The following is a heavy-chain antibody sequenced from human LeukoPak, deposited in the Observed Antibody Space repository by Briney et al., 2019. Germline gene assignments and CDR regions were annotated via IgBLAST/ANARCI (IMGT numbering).Heavy chain of an antibody. V-gene: IGHV4-34*01. CDR2: IKPGGIT. CDR1: GGSLCNYY. Sequence: SETLSLTCTVYGGSLCNYYWSWIRQPPGKGLEWIGEIKPGGITNYNPSLKSRVTISLDTSKNQLSLKLIPATAADTAVYYCVRGFSGVVGDYWGQGTLVTVSS. J-gene: IGHJ4*02. CDR3: VRGFSGVVGDY. D-gene: IGHD3-10*01.